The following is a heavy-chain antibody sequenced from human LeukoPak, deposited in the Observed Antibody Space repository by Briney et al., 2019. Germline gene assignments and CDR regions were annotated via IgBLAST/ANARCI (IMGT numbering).Heavy chain of an antibody. V-gene: IGHV3-23*01. J-gene: IGHJ4*02. CDR2: ISGSGGSA. Sequence: QSGGSLRLSCAASGFTFSSYWMSWVRQAPGKGLEWVSAISGSGGSAYYADSVKGRFTISRDNSKNTLYLQMNNLRADDTAVYYCVKKGQADDYGNPDWGQGALVTV. D-gene: IGHD4-17*01. CDR3: VKKGQADDYGNPD. CDR1: GFTFSSYW.